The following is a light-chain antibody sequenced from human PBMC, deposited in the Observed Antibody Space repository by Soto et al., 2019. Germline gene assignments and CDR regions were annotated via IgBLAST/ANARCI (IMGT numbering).Light chain of an antibody. V-gene: IGKV3D-15*01. Sequence: EIVMTQSPATLYVSPGDRVTLSCRASESVGSNFAWYQGQPGQAPRLLVYHTFTRATGVPARFSGSGSGTEFTLTISSLQAEDFAVYYCQQYKAWPFTFGRGTKLEI. J-gene: IGKJ2*01. CDR1: ESVGSN. CDR2: HTF. CDR3: QQYKAWPFT.